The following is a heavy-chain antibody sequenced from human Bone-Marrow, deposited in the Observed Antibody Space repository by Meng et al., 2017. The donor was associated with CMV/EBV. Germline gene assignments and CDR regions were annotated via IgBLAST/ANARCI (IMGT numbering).Heavy chain of an antibody. CDR3: VRSSGWSLFDY. D-gene: IGHD6-19*01. J-gene: IGHJ4*02. Sequence: QVQLVQSGAEMTKPGASVKVSCTPSGFTFSDYYIHWVRQAPGQGLEWMGWVNSNNDATNYARKFQGRVSMTRDTSISTAHMELSRLMSDDTAVYYCVRSSGWSLFDYWGQGTLVTVSS. V-gene: IGHV1-2*02. CDR1: GFTFSDYY. CDR2: VNSNNDAT.